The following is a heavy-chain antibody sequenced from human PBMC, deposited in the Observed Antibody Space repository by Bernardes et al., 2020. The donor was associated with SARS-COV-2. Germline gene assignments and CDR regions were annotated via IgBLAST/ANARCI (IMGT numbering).Heavy chain of an antibody. Sequence: VGSLRLSCAASGFIFSDYVMHWVRQAPGKGPVWVSRIDNDGRSTHYADSVKGRFTISRDNAKNTLLLQMTSLRAEDTGLYYCVRDRDGYNYWGQGTLVTVSS. CDR2: IDNDGRST. CDR3: VRDRDGYNY. D-gene: IGHD5-12*01. V-gene: IGHV3-74*01. J-gene: IGHJ1*01. CDR1: GFIFSDYV.